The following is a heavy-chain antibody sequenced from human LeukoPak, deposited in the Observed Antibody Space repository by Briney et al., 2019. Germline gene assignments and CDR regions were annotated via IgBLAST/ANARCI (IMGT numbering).Heavy chain of an antibody. J-gene: IGHJ4*02. CDR3: ARSKGYFDY. Sequence: SETLSLTCTVSGGSISSYYWSWIRQPPGKGLEWIGYIYYSGSTNYNPSLKSRVTISVDTSKNQFSLKLSSVTAADTAVYYCARSKGYFDYWGQGTLVTVSS. CDR1: GGSISSYY. V-gene: IGHV4-59*01. CDR2: IYYSGST.